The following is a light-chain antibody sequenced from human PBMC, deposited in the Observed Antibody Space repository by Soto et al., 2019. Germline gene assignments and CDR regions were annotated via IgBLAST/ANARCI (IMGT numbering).Light chain of an antibody. J-gene: IGKJ2*01. CDR3: QQRSNWPRT. CDR2: DAS. V-gene: IGKV3-11*01. CDR1: QSVSSY. Sequence: EIVLTQSPATLSLSPGERATLSCRASQSVSSYLAWYQQKPGQAPRLLIHDASIRATGIPPRFSGSGSGTDFTLTISSLEPEDFAVYDCQQRSNWPRTFGQGTKLEIK.